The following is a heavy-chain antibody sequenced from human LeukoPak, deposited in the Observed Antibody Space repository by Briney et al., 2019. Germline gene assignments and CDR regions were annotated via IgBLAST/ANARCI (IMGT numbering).Heavy chain of an antibody. V-gene: IGHV3-33*08. J-gene: IGHJ3*02. Sequence: PGGSLRLSCAASGFTFSDYGMHWVRQAPGKGLEWVAVIWYDGSNKYYADSVKGRFTISRDNSKNTLYLQMNSLRAEDTAVYYCARDRSTFSGFGDSPDDAFDIWGQGTMVTVSS. CDR3: ARDRSTFSGFGDSPDDAFDI. CDR2: IWYDGSNK. D-gene: IGHD3-10*01. CDR1: GFTFSDYG.